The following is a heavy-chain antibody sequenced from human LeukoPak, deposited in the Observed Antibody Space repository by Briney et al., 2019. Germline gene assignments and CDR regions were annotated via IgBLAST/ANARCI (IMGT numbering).Heavy chain of an antibody. Sequence: GGSLRLSCAASGFTFSSYAMSWVRQAPGKGLEWVSAISGSGGSTYYADSVKGRFTISRDNSKNTLYLQMNSLRAEDTAVYYCAKDQSNDTAHGDYFDYWGQGTLVTVSS. J-gene: IGHJ4*02. CDR1: GFTFSSYA. CDR2: ISGSGGST. D-gene: IGHD5-18*01. CDR3: AKDQSNDTAHGDYFDY. V-gene: IGHV3-23*01.